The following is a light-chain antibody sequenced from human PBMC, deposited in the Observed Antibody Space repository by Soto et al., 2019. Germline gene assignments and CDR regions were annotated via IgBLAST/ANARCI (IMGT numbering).Light chain of an antibody. CDR2: AAS. J-gene: IGKJ1*01. CDR3: QQYYTFPWT. CDR1: QDISNY. Sequence: VIWMTQSPSLVSASAGDRVTITCRVTQDISNYLAWYRQKPGRAPEVLIYAASTLQSGVPSTFSGSGSGTDFALTITSLQPEDFAIYYCQQYYTFPWTFGQGTKVDIK. V-gene: IGKV1D-8*01.